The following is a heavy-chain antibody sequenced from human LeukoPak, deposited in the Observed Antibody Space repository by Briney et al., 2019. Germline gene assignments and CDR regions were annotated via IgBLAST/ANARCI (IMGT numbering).Heavy chain of an antibody. J-gene: IGHJ5*02. CDR2: VDPEDGET. CDR3: ATESTQLWFDP. Sequence: ASVKVSCKVSGYTFTDYYMHWVQQAPGKGLEWMGLVDPEDGETIYAEKFQGRVTITADTSTDTAYMELSSLRSEDTAVCYCATESTQLWFDPWGQGTLVTVSS. D-gene: IGHD1-1*01. V-gene: IGHV1-69-2*01. CDR1: GYTFTDYY.